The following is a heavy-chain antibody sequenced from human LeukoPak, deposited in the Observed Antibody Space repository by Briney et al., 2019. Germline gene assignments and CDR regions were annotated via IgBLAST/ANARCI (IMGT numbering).Heavy chain of an antibody. Sequence: ASVKVSCKASGYTFTSYDINWVRQATGQGLEWMGWVDPYTGNTGYAQKFQGRVTITRNTSISTAYMELSSLRSEDTAVYYCARVCSSTSCHDAFDIWGQGTMVTVSS. D-gene: IGHD2-2*01. J-gene: IGHJ3*02. CDR2: VDPYTGNT. CDR1: GYTFTSYD. V-gene: IGHV1-8*03. CDR3: ARVCSSTSCHDAFDI.